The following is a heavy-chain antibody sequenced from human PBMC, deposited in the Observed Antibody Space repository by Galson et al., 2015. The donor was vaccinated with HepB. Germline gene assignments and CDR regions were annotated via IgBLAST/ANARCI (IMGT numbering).Heavy chain of an antibody. J-gene: IGHJ4*02. V-gene: IGHV3-7*01. CDR1: GFSFSTYW. CDR3: ARREPIRGITGGYFDY. CDR2: IREDGSDT. Sequence: SLRLSCAASGFSFSTYWMSWVRQAPGKGLEWVANIREDGSDTYYVDSVKGRFTISRDIAKSSLYLQMNSLRAEDTAVYYCARREPIRGITGGYFDYWGQGNLVTVSS. D-gene: IGHD1-7*01.